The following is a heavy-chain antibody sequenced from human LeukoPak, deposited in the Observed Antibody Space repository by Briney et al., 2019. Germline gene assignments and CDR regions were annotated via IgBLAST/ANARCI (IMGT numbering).Heavy chain of an antibody. CDR3: AKDVSYGMAFDY. J-gene: IGHJ4*02. D-gene: IGHD4-17*01. V-gene: IGHV3-30*18. CDR1: GFTFSTYD. CDR2: ISYDGNTN. Sequence: GGSLRLSCAASGFTFSTYDMHWVRQAPGKGLEWVAVISYDGNTNYYIDSVKGRFTISRDNSKNTLYLQMNSLRAEDTAVYYCAKDVSYGMAFDYWGQGTLVTVSS.